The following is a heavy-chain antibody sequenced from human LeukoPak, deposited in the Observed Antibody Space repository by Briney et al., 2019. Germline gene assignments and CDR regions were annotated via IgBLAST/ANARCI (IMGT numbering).Heavy chain of an antibody. CDR2: IYYSGSA. CDR3: ARIYASGSNYYFDY. J-gene: IGHJ4*02. CDR1: GGSISSYY. D-gene: IGHD3-10*01. Sequence: SETLSLTCTVSGGSISSYYWSWIRQPPGKGLEWIGYIYYSGSANYNPSLKSRVTISVDTSKSQFSLKLSSVTAADTAVYYCARIYASGSNYYFDYWGQGTLVTVSS. V-gene: IGHV4-59*12.